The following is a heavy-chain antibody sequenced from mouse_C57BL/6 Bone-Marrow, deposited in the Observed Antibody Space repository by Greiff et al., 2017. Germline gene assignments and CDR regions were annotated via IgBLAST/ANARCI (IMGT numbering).Heavy chain of an antibody. D-gene: IGHD3-2*02. CDR3: ARADSSGSWFAY. CDR2: INPSNGGT. Sequence: VQLQQPGTELVKPGASVKLSCKASGYTFTSYWMHWVKQRPGQGLEWIGNINPSNGGTNYNETFTSKATLTVDKSSSTAYMQLSSLTSEDSAVDYCARADSSGSWFAYWGQGTLVTVSA. J-gene: IGHJ3*01. CDR1: GYTFTSYW. V-gene: IGHV1-53*01.